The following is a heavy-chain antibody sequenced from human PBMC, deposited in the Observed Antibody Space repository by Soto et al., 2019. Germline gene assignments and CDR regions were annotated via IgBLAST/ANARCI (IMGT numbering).Heavy chain of an antibody. CDR1: TNSLSDSASY. CDR2: IYYSANT. D-gene: IGHD1-1*01. V-gene: IGHV4-39*01. CDR3: AATSGTTSAFDV. Sequence: QLQLQESGPGLVKASETLSLTCAVSTNSLSDSASYWGWIRQPPGKGLEWIGTIYYSANTYHNTSLKSRVTLSLDKPKKQFSLRLRSVTVADTGVYYCAATSGTTSAFDVWGPGTTVAVSS. J-gene: IGHJ3*01.